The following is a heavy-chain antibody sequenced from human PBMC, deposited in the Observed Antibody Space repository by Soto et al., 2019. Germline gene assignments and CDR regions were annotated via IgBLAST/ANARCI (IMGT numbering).Heavy chain of an antibody. CDR3: AGRLTTAASLDY. D-gene: IGHD3-16*01. Sequence: VQLVESGGGLIQPGGSLRLSCAASGFSVSNNLMTWIRQTAGKGLELVSFIHGGGSTSYADSVKGRFTISRDNSKNTLYLQMDRLRAEDTAIYYCAGRLTTAASLDYWGQGTLVTVSS. V-gene: IGHV3-53*01. J-gene: IGHJ4*02. CDR2: IHGGGST. CDR1: GFSVSNNL.